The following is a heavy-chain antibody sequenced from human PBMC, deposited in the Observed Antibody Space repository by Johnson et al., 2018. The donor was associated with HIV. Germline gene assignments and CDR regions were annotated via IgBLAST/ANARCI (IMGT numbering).Heavy chain of an antibody. CDR2: ISWTSGSI. CDR1: GFTFDDYA. J-gene: IGHJ3*02. D-gene: IGHD5/OR15-5a*01. Sequence: QLVESGGGLVQPGRSLRLSCAASGFTFDDYAMHWVRQAPGKGLEWVSGISWTSGSIGSAASVTGRFPISRDNYKNTLFLQMGSLRLADMAVYYCAREGDGNIVSNGAFDIWGQGTMVTVSS. V-gene: IGHV3-9*03. CDR3: AREGDGNIVSNGAFDI.